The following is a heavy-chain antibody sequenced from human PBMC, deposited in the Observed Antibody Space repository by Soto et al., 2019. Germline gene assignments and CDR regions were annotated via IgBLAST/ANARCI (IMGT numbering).Heavy chain of an antibody. CDR3: AKYRRTPAEGYTLAY. CDR2: VYYDGST. J-gene: IGHJ4*02. CDR1: GGSISNYY. Sequence: QVQLQESGPGLVNPSETLSLTCTVSGGSISNYYWSWIRQPPGKGLEWIGYVYYDGSTIYNPSLESRVTMSEDTSKSQFSLELNSVTAEDTAVYYCAKYRRTPAEGYTLAYWGQGALVLVSS. V-gene: IGHV4-59*01. D-gene: IGHD2-15*01.